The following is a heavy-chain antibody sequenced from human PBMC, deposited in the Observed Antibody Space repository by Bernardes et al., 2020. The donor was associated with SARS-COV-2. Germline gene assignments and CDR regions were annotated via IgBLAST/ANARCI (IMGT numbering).Heavy chain of an antibody. J-gene: IGHJ4*02. CDR2: ISWNSGSI. Sequence: GGSLRLSCAASGFTFDDYAMHWVRQAPGKGLEWVSGISWNSGSIGYADSVKGRFTISRDNAKNSLYLQMNSLRAEDTALYYCAKLSPGRGYWGQGTLVTVTS. CDR3: AKLSPGRGY. CDR1: GFTFDDYA. V-gene: IGHV3-9*01.